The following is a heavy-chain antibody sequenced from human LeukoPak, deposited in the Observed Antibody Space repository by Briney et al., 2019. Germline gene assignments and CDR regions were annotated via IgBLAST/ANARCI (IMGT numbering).Heavy chain of an antibody. CDR2: ISAYNGNT. CDR1: GYTFTSCG. Sequence: ASEKVSCKASGYTFTSCGISWVRQAPGQGLEWMGWISAYNGNTNYAQKLQGRVTMTTDTSTSTAYMELRSLRSDDTAVYYCARDPAYYDFWSGYRLNYYYYYGMDVWGQGTTVTVSS. V-gene: IGHV1-18*01. CDR3: ARDPAYYDFWSGYRLNYYYYYGMDV. D-gene: IGHD3-3*01. J-gene: IGHJ6*02.